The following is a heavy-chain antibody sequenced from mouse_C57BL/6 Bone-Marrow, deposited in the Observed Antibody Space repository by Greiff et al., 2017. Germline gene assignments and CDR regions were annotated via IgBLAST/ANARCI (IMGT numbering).Heavy chain of an antibody. V-gene: IGHV1-9*01. CDR3: ARGEIDYYGSSYAMDY. CDR1: GYTFTGYW. Sequence: QVQLQQSGAELMKPGASVKLSCKATGYTFTGYWIEWVKQRPGHGLEWIGEILPGSGSTNYNEKFKGKATFTADTSSNTAYMQLSSLTTEDSAIYYGARGEIDYYGSSYAMDYWGQGTSVTVSS. J-gene: IGHJ4*01. CDR2: ILPGSGST. D-gene: IGHD1-1*01.